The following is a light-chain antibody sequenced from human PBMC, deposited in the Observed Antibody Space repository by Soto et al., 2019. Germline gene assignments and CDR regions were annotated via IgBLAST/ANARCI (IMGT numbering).Light chain of an antibody. V-gene: IGKV1-16*02. CDR3: QQYDTYPLS. Sequence: DIQMTQSPSSLSASVGDRVTITCRASQAISNYLVWFQHKPGKAPNSLTYAASSLRSGVRSKFSGSGSGTDFTLSISSLQPEDSATCYCQQYDTYPLSFGGGTSVEIK. J-gene: IGKJ4*01. CDR1: QAISNY. CDR2: AAS.